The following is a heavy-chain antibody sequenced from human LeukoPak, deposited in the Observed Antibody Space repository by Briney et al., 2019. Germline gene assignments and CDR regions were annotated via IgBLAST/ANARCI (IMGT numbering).Heavy chain of an antibody. CDR1: GGTFSSYA. CDR2: IIPIFGTA. J-gene: IGHJ4*02. CDR3: ARDGGKWEPYNISPGDY. D-gene: IGHD1-26*01. V-gene: IGHV1-69*05. Sequence: GASVKVSCKASGGTFSSYAISWVRQAPGQGLEWMGRIIPIFGTANYAQKFQGRVTITTDESTSTAYMELSSLRSEDTAVYYCARDGGKWEPYNISPGDYWGQGTLVTVSS.